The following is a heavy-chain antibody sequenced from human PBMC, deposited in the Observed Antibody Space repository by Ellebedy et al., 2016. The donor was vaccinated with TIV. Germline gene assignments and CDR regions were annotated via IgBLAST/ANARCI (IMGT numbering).Heavy chain of an antibody. CDR1: GYTFTGYY. Sequence: ASVKVSXKASGYTFTGYYMHWVRQAPGQGLEWMGWINPNSGGTNYAQKFQGWVTMTRDTSISTAYMELSRLRSDDTAVYYCARGGIYTPTLARIAATDYWGQGTLVTVSS. V-gene: IGHV1-2*04. D-gene: IGHD6-13*01. J-gene: IGHJ4*02. CDR3: ARGGIYTPTLARIAATDY. CDR2: INPNSGGT.